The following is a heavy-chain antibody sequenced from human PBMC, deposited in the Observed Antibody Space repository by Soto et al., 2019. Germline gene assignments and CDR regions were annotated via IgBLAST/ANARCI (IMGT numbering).Heavy chain of an antibody. J-gene: IGHJ3*02. V-gene: IGHV3-23*01. D-gene: IGHD3-16*01. CDR2: ISGSGGST. CDR3: ARERRSGWGGQRWSSAFDI. Sequence: GGSLRLSCAASGFTFSSYAMSWVRQAPGKGLEWVSAISGSGGSTYYADSVKGRFTISRDNSKNTLYLQMNSLRAEDTAVYYCARERRSGWGGQRWSSAFDIWGQGTMVTVSS. CDR1: GFTFSSYA.